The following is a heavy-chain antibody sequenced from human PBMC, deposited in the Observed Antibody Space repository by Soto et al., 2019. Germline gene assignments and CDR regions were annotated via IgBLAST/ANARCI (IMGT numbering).Heavy chain of an antibody. CDR1: GYTFSAYT. Sequence: ASVKVSCKATGYTFSAYTMNWVRQAPGQSLEWMGWINAGSGNTKYSQNFQGRVSITRDTSASTVYMELTGLTSEDTTVYYCARDTETLGPRANDALDIWGQGTMVTVSS. CDR2: INAGSGNT. D-gene: IGHD3-3*02. V-gene: IGHV1-3*01. J-gene: IGHJ3*02. CDR3: ARDTETLGPRANDALDI.